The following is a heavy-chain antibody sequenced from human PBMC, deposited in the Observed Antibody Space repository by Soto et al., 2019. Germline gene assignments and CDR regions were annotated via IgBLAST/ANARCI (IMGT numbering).Heavy chain of an antibody. D-gene: IGHD2-2*01. CDR1: GGSISSYY. CDR3: ARHPAADHGPVFDY. CDR2: IYYSGST. J-gene: IGHJ4*02. Sequence: QVQLQESGPGLVKPSETLSLTCTVSGGSISSYYWSWIRQPPGKGLEWIGYIYYSGSTNYNPSLTCRVTXXVXTXMHLFPRKLRSVTAADAAVYYCARHPAADHGPVFDYWGQGTLVTVSS. V-gene: IGHV4-59*01.